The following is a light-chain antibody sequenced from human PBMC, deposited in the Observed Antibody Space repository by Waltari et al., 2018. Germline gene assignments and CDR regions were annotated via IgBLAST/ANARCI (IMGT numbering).Light chain of an antibody. Sequence: QSALTPPASVAGSPGQSITISCTGTSSDVGGYNLVSWYQQHPGKAPKLIIYEGNKWPSGVSHRFSGSKSVNTASLTISGLQAEDEADYYCCSFAGSTTWVFGGGTTLTVL. J-gene: IGLJ3*02. V-gene: IGLV2-23*01. CDR1: SSDVGGYNL. CDR2: EGN. CDR3: CSFAGSTTWV.